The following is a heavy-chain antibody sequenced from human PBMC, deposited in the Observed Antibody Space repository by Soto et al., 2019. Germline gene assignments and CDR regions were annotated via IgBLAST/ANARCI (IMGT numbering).Heavy chain of an antibody. V-gene: IGHV3-30-3*01. D-gene: IGHD5-18*01. CDR2: ISYDGSSK. J-gene: IGHJ4*02. CDR1: GFTFNNYA. CDR3: ARGDGYIYGNTFDS. Sequence: QVQLVESGGGVVQPGRSLRLSCAASGFTFNNYAMHWVRQAPGKGLEWVAFISYDGSSKYYADSVTGRVTISRDNSRNTLYLQMNSLRAEDTAVYYCARGDGYIYGNTFDSWGQGNLVTASS.